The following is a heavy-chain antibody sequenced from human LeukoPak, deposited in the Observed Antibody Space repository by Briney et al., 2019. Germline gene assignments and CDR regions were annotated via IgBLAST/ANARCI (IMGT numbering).Heavy chain of an antibody. CDR3: ARDTGSNFFDP. CDR1: GSTFTTYG. D-gene: IGHD1-26*01. Sequence: GASVKLSCNASGSTFTTYGIIWVRQAPGQGLEWMGWISTYNAKTKYAQNLQGRVAMTTDTSTSTVYMELRSLTSDDTAVYYCARDTGSNFFDPWGQGTLVTVAS. CDR2: ISTYNAKT. J-gene: IGHJ5*02. V-gene: IGHV1-18*01.